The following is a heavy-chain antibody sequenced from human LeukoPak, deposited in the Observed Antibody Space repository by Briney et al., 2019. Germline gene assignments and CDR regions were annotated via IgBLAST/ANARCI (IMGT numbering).Heavy chain of an antibody. J-gene: IGHJ4*02. D-gene: IGHD5-24*01. Sequence: SVQVSCQASGGTFSSYAISWVRQAPGQGLEWMGGIIAIFGTANYAQKFQGRVTITTDESTSTAYMELSSLRSEDTAVYYCARGRWLPPWGCFDYWGQGTLVTVSS. V-gene: IGHV1-69*05. CDR3: ARGRWLPPWGCFDY. CDR2: IIAIFGTA. CDR1: GGTFSSYA.